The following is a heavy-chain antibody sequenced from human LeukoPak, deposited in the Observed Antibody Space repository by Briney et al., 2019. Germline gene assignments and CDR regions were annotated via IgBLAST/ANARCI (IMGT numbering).Heavy chain of an antibody. J-gene: IGHJ6*03. CDR1: GDSISSYY. CDR2: IYYSGSP. D-gene: IGHD4-23*01. CDR3: TRPPITVVNAGYNTRNYFYYMDV. Sequence: SETLSLTCTVSGDSISSYYWSLIRQPPGKGLEWIGYIYYSGSPNYNPTLKSRVTISVDTSKNQFSPKVTSLTGADTAVLLCTRPPITVVNAGYNTRNYFYYMDVWGKGTTVTISS. V-gene: IGHV4-59*12.